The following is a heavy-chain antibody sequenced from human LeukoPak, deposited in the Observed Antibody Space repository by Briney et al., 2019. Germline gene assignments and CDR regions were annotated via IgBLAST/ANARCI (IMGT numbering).Heavy chain of an antibody. J-gene: IGHJ2*01. CDR1: GFTFSSCA. V-gene: IGHV3-30*04. D-gene: IGHD3-10*01. Sequence: QTGGSLRLSCAASGFTFSSCALHWVRQAPGQGLEWVAVISKDGRNKNYADSVKGRFSISRDNAKNSLYLQMNSLRVEDTAVYYCARIPAWLGAFGYFDLWGRGTLLTVSS. CDR3: ARIPAWLGAFGYFDL. CDR2: ISKDGRNK.